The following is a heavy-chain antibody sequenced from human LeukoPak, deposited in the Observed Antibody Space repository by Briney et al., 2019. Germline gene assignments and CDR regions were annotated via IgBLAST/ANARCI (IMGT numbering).Heavy chain of an antibody. CDR1: GGSISSSNYY. CDR2: IYYSRST. CDR3: ARYSSMTTVVFDY. Sequence: KASETLSLTCTVSGGSISSSNYYWGWIRQPPGKGLEWIGSIYYSRSTYYNPSLKSRVTISVDTSERQFSLKLNSVTAADTAVYYCARYSSMTTVVFDYWGQGTLVTVSS. J-gene: IGHJ4*02. D-gene: IGHD4-23*01. V-gene: IGHV4-39*01.